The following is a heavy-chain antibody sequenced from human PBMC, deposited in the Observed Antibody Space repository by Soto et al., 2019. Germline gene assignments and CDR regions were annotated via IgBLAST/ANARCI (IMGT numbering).Heavy chain of an antibody. D-gene: IGHD3-9*01. V-gene: IGHV3-21*02. J-gene: IGHJ6*03. Sequence: EVQLVESGGGLVKPGGSLRLSCTASGFAFNTYSMNWVRQAPGKGLEWVSSINEDSTYIYYADSLRGRITISRDNAKDSLFLQMHSPRPDDTAVYYCVRDLGRYFRSGYMDLWGDGATVTVSS. CDR3: VRDLGRYFRSGYMDL. CDR1: GFAFNTYS. CDR2: INEDSTYI.